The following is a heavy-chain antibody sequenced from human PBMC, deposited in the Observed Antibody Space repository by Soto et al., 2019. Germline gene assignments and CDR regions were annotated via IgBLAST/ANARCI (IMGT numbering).Heavy chain of an antibody. Sequence: PGGSLRLSXAASGFTFDDYAMHWVRQAPGKGLEWVSGISWNSGSIGYADSVKGRFTISRDNAKNSLYLQMNSLRAEDTALYYCAKQASSSWYGAFDIWGQGTMVTVSS. D-gene: IGHD6-13*01. V-gene: IGHV3-9*01. CDR2: ISWNSGSI. CDR1: GFTFDDYA. CDR3: AKQASSSWYGAFDI. J-gene: IGHJ3*02.